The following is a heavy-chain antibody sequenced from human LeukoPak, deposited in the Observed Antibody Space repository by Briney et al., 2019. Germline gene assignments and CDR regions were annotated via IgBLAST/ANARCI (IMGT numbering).Heavy chain of an antibody. D-gene: IGHD1-26*01. CDR3: ARRPRATPTVFDH. Sequence: ASVKVSCKASGYTFTGYYMHWVRQAPGQGLEWMGWINPNSGGTNYAQKFQGRVTMTRDTSISTAYMELSRLRSDDTAVYYCARRPRATPTVFDHWGQGTLVTVSS. J-gene: IGHJ4*02. CDR1: GYTFTGYY. CDR2: INPNSGGT. V-gene: IGHV1-2*02.